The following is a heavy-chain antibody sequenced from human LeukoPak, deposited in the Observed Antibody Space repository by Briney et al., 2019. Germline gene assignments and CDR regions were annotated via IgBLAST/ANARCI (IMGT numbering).Heavy chain of an antibody. J-gene: IGHJ5*02. CDR3: ARDSYLDSSQPLDP. Sequence: PSEALSLTCTVSGGSMSSYYWSWIRQSPGKGLEWIGYIYYSGSTDYNPSLKSRVTISVDTSKNQFSLRLSSVTAADTAMYYCARDSYLDSSQPLDPWGQGTLVTVSS. CDR1: GGSMSSYY. CDR2: IYYSGST. V-gene: IGHV4-59*01. D-gene: IGHD6-19*01.